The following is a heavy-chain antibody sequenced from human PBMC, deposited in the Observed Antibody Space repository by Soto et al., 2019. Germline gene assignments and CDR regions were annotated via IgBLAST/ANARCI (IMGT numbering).Heavy chain of an antibody. Sequence: ASVKVSCKASGYTFSSSGFTWVRQAPGQGLEWMGWVSANSGNTNYAQKLQGRVTMTTDTSTSTAYMELRGLRSDDTAVYYCALDIVVVVAATLKRYNWFDPWGQGTLVTVSS. V-gene: IGHV1-18*01. CDR3: ALDIVVVVAATLKRYNWFDP. CDR1: GYTFSSSG. CDR2: VSANSGNT. J-gene: IGHJ5*02. D-gene: IGHD2-15*01.